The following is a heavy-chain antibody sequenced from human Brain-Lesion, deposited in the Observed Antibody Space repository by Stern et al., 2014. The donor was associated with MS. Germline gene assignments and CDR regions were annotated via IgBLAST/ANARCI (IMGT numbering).Heavy chain of an antibody. CDR1: GFTFDDYG. J-gene: IGHJ4*02. CDR3: AKDIGDSSGYLDY. D-gene: IGHD3-22*01. CDR2: ISWDGGST. Sequence: EVQLVESGGVVVQPGGPLRLSCAASGFTFDDYGMHWVRQAPGKGLEWVSLISWDGGSTYYADSVKGRFTISRDNSKNSLYLQMNSLGAEDTALYYCAKDIGDSSGYLDYWGQGTLVTVSS. V-gene: IGHV3-43D*03.